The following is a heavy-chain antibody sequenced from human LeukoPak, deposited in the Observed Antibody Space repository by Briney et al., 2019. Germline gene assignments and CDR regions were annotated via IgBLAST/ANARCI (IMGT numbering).Heavy chain of an antibody. CDR1: GYSISSGYY. J-gene: IGHJ4*02. CDR2: IYHSGST. CDR3: ARDWAAAGSSFDD. D-gene: IGHD6-13*01. V-gene: IGHV4-38-2*02. Sequence: SETLSLTCTVSGYSISSGYYWGWIRQPPGKGLEWMGSIYHSGSTYYNPSLKSRVTISVDTSKNQFSLKLSSVTAADTAVYYCARDWAAAGSSFDDWGQGTLVTVSS.